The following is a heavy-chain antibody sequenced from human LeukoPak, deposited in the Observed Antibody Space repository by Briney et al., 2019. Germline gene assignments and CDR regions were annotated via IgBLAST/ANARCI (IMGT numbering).Heavy chain of an antibody. CDR3: ARGPDFWSGYPKYYFDY. CDR2: IIPIFGTA. D-gene: IGHD3-3*01. V-gene: IGHV1-69*01. Sequence: ASVKVSCKASGGTFISYAISWVRQAPGQGLEWMGGIIPIFGTANYAQKFQGRVTITAGESTSTAYMELSSLRSEDTAVYYCARGPDFWSGYPKYYFDYWGQGTLVTVSS. J-gene: IGHJ4*02. CDR1: GGTFISYA.